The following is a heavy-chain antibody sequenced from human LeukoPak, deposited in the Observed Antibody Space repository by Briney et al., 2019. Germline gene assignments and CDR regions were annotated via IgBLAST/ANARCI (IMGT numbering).Heavy chain of an antibody. CDR3: ARVRRRAVVTAILGNYYYMDV. J-gene: IGHJ6*03. D-gene: IGHD2-21*02. V-gene: IGHV1-8*01. Sequence: ASVKVSCKASGYTFTSYDINWVRQATAQGLDWMGWMNPNSGNTGYAQKFRGRVTMTRNTSISTAYMELSSLRSEDTAVYYCARVRRRAVVTAILGNYYYMDVWGKGTTVTVSS. CDR2: MNPNSGNT. CDR1: GYTFTSYD.